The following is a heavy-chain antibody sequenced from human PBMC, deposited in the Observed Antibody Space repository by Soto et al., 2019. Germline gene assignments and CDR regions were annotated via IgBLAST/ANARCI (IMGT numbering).Heavy chain of an antibody. Sequence: PSETLSLTCTVPGGSINGYYWNWIRQTPGKGLEGIGYVHYSGATKFRSSPKSRLDISVDTSENQFSLTLTSVTAADTSVYYCARLLHNAGYESSGYDSFHVCGQGTMVTVSS. CDR3: ARLLHNAGYESSGYDSFHV. CDR1: GGSINGYY. D-gene: IGHD3-22*01. V-gene: IGHV4-59*01. J-gene: IGHJ3*01. CDR2: VHYSGAT.